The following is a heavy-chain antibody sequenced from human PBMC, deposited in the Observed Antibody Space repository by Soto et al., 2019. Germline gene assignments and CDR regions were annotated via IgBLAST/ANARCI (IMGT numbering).Heavy chain of an antibody. V-gene: IGHV1-69*13. J-gene: IGHJ6*02. CDR3: ARDCTGGSCYSGTDYYYYGMDV. Sequence: SVKVSCKASGGTFSSYAISWVRQAPGQGLEWMGGIIPIFGTANYAQKFQGRVTITADESTSTAYMELSSLRSEDTAVYYCARDCTGGSCYSGTDYYYYGMDVWGQGTTVAVSS. CDR1: GGTFSSYA. CDR2: IIPIFGTA. D-gene: IGHD2-15*01.